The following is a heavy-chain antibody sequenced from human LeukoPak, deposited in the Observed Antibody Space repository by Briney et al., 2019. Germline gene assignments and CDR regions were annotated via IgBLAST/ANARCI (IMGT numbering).Heavy chain of an antibody. CDR3: ARSWVVTAISPYDAFDI. CDR2: IIPIFGIA. V-gene: IGHV1-69*04. D-gene: IGHD2-21*02. J-gene: IGHJ3*02. Sequence: GASVKVSCTASGGTFSSYAISWVRQAPGQGLEWMGRIIPIFGIANYAQKFQGRVTITADKSTSTAYMELSSLRSEDTAVYYCARSWVVTAISPYDAFDIWGQGTMVTVSS. CDR1: GGTFSSYA.